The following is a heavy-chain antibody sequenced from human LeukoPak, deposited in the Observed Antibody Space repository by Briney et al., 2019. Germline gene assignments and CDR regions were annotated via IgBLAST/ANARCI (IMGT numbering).Heavy chain of an antibody. CDR2: IIPIFGTA. V-gene: IGHV1-69*05. J-gene: IGHJ4*02. CDR3: AQRPYCSSTSCYPFV. D-gene: IGHD2-2*01. CDR1: GYTFTSYG. Sequence: SVKVSCKASGYTFTSYGISWVRQAPGQGLEWMGGIIPIFGTANYAQKFQGRVTITTDESTSTAYMELSSLRSEDTAVYYCAQRPYCSSTSCYPFVWGQGTLVTVSS.